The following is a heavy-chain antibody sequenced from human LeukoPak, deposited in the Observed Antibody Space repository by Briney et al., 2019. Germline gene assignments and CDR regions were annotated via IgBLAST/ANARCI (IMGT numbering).Heavy chain of an antibody. V-gene: IGHV3-23*01. CDR1: EFTFTNYA. D-gene: IGHD1-1*01. CDR2: ISESGGST. J-gene: IGHJ3*02. CDR3: AKGNAAFDI. Sequence: GGSLRLSCAASEFTFTNYAMRWVRQAPGKGLEWVSSISESGGSTYYADSGKGRFTISRDNSKNTLYLQMNSLRVEDTAVYYCAKGNAAFDIWGQGTMVIVSS.